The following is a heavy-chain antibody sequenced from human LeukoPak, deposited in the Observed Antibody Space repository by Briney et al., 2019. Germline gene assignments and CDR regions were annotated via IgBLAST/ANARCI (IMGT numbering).Heavy chain of an antibody. V-gene: IGHV4-30-2*01. CDR2: IYHSGST. J-gene: IGHJ4*02. CDR1: GGSISSGGYS. D-gene: IGHD3-22*01. Sequence: SQTLSLTCAVSGGSISSGGYSWSWIRQPPGKGLEWIGYIYHSGSTYYNPSLKSRVTISVDRSKNQFSLKLSPVTAADTAVYYCARGGNYYDSSGYYYNWGQGTLVTVSS. CDR3: ARGGNYYDSSGYYYN.